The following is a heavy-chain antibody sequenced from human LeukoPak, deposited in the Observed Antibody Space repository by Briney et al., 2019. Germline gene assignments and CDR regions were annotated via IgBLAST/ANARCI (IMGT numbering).Heavy chain of an antibody. J-gene: IGHJ4*02. CDR2: ISGDGSNT. CDR3: ARTNYYFDN. CDR1: GLTFSSYW. V-gene: IGHV3-74*01. Sequence: GGSLRLSCAASGLTFSSYWMHWVRQAPGKGLVWVSRISGDGSNTHYADSVKGRFTISRDNAENTLYLQMNSLRAEDTALYYCARTNYYFDNWGQGSLVTVSS. D-gene: IGHD1-1*01.